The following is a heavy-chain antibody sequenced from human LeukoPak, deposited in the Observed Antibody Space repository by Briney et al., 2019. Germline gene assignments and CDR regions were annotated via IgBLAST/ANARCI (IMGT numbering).Heavy chain of an antibody. CDR2: INPDSGGT. CDR1: GYTFTGYY. D-gene: IGHD5-12*01. Sequence: ASVKVSCKASGYTFTGYYMHWVRQAPGHGLEWMGWINPDSGGTNYAQKFQGRVTMTRDTSINTAYMELSRLRSDDTAVYYCARAYSGHANSFDYWGQGTLVTVSS. V-gene: IGHV1-2*02. J-gene: IGHJ4*02. CDR3: ARAYSGHANSFDY.